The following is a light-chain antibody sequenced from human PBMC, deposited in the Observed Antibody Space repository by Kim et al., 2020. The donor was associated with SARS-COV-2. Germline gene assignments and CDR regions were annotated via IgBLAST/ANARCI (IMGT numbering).Light chain of an antibody. CDR2: YDS. J-gene: IGLJ2*01. V-gene: IGLV3-21*04. Sequence: PGKTARITCGGKNIGSKSVHCYQQKPGQAPVLVIYYDSDRPSGIPERFSGSNSGNTATLTISRVEAGDEADYYCQVWDSSSDHVVFGGGTQLTVL. CDR1: NIGSKS. CDR3: QVWDSSSDHVV.